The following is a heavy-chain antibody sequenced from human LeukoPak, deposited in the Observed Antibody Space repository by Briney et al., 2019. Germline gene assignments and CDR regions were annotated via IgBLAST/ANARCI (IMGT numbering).Heavy chain of an antibody. D-gene: IGHD2-8*02. J-gene: IGHJ5*02. CDR2: IDSAGSTT. CDR3: ARRCTGGDCYSEP. CDR1: GFTFSDYW. Sequence: QPGRSLRLSCAASGFTFSDYWMHWVRQAPGKGLMWVSRIDSAGSTTSYADSVKGRFTISRDNAKNTLYLQMNSLRAEDTAVYFCARRCTGGDCYSEPWGQGTLVTVSS. V-gene: IGHV3-74*01.